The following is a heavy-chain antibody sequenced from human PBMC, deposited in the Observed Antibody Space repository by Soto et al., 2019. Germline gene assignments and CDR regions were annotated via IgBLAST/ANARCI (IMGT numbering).Heavy chain of an antibody. Sequence: EVQLVESGGGLVKPGGSLRLSCAASGFTFSSYSMNWVRQAPGKGLEWVSSISSSSSYIYYADSVKGRFTISRDNAKNSLYLQMNSLRAEDTAVYYCARAQGVGFWSGYPVHSWGQGTLVTVSS. J-gene: IGHJ4*02. V-gene: IGHV3-21*01. CDR3: ARAQGVGFWSGYPVHS. D-gene: IGHD3-3*01. CDR1: GFTFSSYS. CDR2: ISSSSSYI.